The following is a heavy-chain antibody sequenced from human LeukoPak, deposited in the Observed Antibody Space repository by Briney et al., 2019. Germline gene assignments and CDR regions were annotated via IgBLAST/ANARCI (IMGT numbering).Heavy chain of an antibody. D-gene: IGHD3-9*01. CDR2: INTNTGNP. CDR3: ARENYDILTGLDAFDI. Sequence: ASVKVSCKASGYTFTGYYMHWVRQAPGQGLEWMGWINTNTGNPTYAQGFTGRFVFSLDTSVSTAYLQISSLKAEDTAVYYCARENYDILTGLDAFDIWGQGTMVTVSS. V-gene: IGHV7-4-1*02. CDR1: GYTFTGYY. J-gene: IGHJ3*02.